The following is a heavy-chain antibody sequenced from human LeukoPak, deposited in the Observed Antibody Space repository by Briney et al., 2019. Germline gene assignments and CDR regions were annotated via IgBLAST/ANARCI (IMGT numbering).Heavy chain of an antibody. V-gene: IGHV3-43*02. CDR2: ISGDGGST. CDR3: AGGEEMATKLVTSYYYYYGMDV. Sequence: PGGSLRLSCAASGFTFDDYAMHWVRQAPGKGLEWVSLISGDGGSTYYADSVKGRFTISRDNSKNSLYLQMNSLRTEDTALYYCAGGEEMATKLVTSYYYYYGMDVWGQGTTVTVSS. J-gene: IGHJ6*02. CDR1: GFTFDDYA. D-gene: IGHD5-24*01.